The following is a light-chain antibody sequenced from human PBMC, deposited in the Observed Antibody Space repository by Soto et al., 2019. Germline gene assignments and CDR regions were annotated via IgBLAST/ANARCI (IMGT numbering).Light chain of an antibody. CDR2: HVT. CDR1: SSDIGGYDY. V-gene: IGLV2-14*01. J-gene: IGLJ3*02. Sequence: QSVLTQPASVSGSPGQSITISCTGTSSDIGGYDYVSWYQQLPGKVPKLMIYHVTKRPSGVSSRFSGSKSGNTASLTISGLQAEDEADYYCNSYTSSDTWVFGGGTKLTVL. CDR3: NSYTSSDTWV.